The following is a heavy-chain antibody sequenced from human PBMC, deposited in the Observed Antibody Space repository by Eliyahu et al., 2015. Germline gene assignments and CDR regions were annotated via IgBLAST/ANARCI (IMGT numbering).Heavy chain of an antibody. CDR1: GESFRSYY. CDR2: INHSGST. V-gene: IGHV4-34*01. CDR3: ARGRSTVGAAAVRMYYYYYMDV. Sequence: QVQLQQWGAGLLKPSETLSLTCAVYGESFRSYYWTWXRQPPGKGLEWIGEINHSGSTNNNPSLKSRVTISVDTSKNQFSLKLSSVTAADTAVYYCARGRSTVGAAAVRMYYYYYMDVWGKGTTVTVSS. J-gene: IGHJ6*03. D-gene: IGHD6-13*01.